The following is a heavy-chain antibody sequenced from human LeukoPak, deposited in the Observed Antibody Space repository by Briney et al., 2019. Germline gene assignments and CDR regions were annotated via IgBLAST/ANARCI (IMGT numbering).Heavy chain of an antibody. CDR1: GGSFSGYY. D-gene: IGHD3-10*01. CDR2: IKHSGST. J-gene: IGHJ6*03. Sequence: KPSETLSLTCAVYGGSFSGYYWSWIRQPPGKGLEWIGEIKHSGSTNYNPSLKSRVTISVETSKNQFSLKLSSVTAADTAVYDCARALEFYYYYMDVWGKRTTVTVSS. V-gene: IGHV4-34*01. CDR3: ARALEFYYYYMDV.